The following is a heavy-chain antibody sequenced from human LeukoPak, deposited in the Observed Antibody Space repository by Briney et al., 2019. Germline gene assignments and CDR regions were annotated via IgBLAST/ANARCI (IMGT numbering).Heavy chain of an antibody. Sequence: GASVKVSCKASRGTFSSYAISWVRQAPGQGVEWMGRIIPILGIANYAQKFQGRVTITADKSTSTAYMELSSMRSEDTAVYYCARDWSDRGFGDLFWYYYGMDVWGQGTTVTVSS. D-gene: IGHD3-10*01. CDR2: IIPILGIA. V-gene: IGHV1-69*04. J-gene: IGHJ6*02. CDR1: RGTFSSYA. CDR3: ARDWSDRGFGDLFWYYYGMDV.